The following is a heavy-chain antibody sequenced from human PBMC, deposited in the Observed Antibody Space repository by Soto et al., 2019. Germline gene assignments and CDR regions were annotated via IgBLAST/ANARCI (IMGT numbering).Heavy chain of an antibody. CDR2: INSDGSST. CDR1: GFTFSSYW. CDR3: ARERGDTAMLGNWFDP. Sequence: GSLRLSCAASGFTFSSYWMHWVRQAPGKGLVWVSRINSDGSSTSYADSVKGRFTISRDNAKNTLYLQMNSLRAEDTAVYYCARERGDTAMLGNWFDPWGQGTLVTVSS. D-gene: IGHD5-18*01. V-gene: IGHV3-74*01. J-gene: IGHJ5*02.